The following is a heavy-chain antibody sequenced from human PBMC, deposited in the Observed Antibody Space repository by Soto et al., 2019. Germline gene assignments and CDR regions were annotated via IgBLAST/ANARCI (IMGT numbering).Heavy chain of an antibody. CDR2: IYWDDDK. J-gene: IGHJ5*02. CDR1: GFSLSTSGVA. D-gene: IGHD2-21*01. CDR3: AYRSPSIRLDP. Sequence: QITLKESGPTLVKPTQNLTLTCTFSGFSLSTSGVAVGWIRQPPGKALEWLALIYWDDDKRYSPSLKSRLTITKDTSKNQVVLRMTNMDPVDTATYYCAYRSPSIRLDPWGQGTLVTVAS. V-gene: IGHV2-5*02.